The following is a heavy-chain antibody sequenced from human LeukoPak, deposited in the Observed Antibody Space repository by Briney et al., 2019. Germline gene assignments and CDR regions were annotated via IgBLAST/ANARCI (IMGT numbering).Heavy chain of an antibody. CDR2: IIPILGIA. CDR3: ARTRLTNYYYYYMDV. V-gene: IGHV1-69*04. CDR1: GGTFSSYA. Sequence: SVKVSCKASGGTFSSYAISWVRQAPGQGLEWMGRIIPILGIANYAQKFQGRVTITADKSTSTAYMELSSLRSEDTAVYYCARTRLTNYYYYYMDVWGKGTTVTVSS. J-gene: IGHJ6*03. D-gene: IGHD4-17*01.